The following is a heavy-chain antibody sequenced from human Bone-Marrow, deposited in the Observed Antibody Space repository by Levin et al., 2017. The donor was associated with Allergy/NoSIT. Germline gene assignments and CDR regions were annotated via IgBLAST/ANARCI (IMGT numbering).Heavy chain of an antibody. CDR1: GFTFSSYS. V-gene: IGHV3-21*01. D-gene: IGHD6-6*01. J-gene: IGHJ4*02. CDR3: ARGHSIAARPFHYFDY. CDR2: ISSSSSYI. Sequence: KPGGSLRLSCAASGFTFSSYSMNWVRQAPGKGLEWVSSISSSSSYIYYADSVKGRFTISRDNAKNSLYLQMNSLRAEDTAVYYCARGHSIAARPFHYFDYWGQGTLVTVSS.